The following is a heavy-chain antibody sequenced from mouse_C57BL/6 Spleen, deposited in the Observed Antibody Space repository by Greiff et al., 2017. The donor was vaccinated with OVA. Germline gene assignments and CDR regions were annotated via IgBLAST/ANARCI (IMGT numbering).Heavy chain of an antibody. D-gene: IGHD1-1*01. Sequence: VKLMESGAELVKPGASVKISCKASGYAFSSYWMNWVKQRPGKGLEWIGQIYPGDGDTNYNGKFKGKATLTADKSSSTAYMQLSSLTSEDSAVYFCARDLITTVVATDYAMDYWGQGTSVTVSS. CDR2: IYPGDGDT. V-gene: IGHV1-80*01. CDR3: ARDLITTVVATDYAMDY. CDR1: GYAFSSYW. J-gene: IGHJ4*01.